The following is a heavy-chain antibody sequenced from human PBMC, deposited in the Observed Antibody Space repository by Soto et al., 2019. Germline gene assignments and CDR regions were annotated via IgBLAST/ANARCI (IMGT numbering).Heavy chain of an antibody. J-gene: IGHJ6*02. V-gene: IGHV3-11*01. CDR1: GFIFSNYY. CDR2: ISRGGTTI. CDR3: GRDPELWDETVATRPSTYYYGMDV. Sequence: QTQLVESGGGLVEPGGSLRLSCEASGFIFSNYYMSWVRQAPGKGLEWVSYISRGGTTIYYSDSVRGRFTISRDNSKNSLYLQMDSLRAEDTAIYYCGRDPELWDETVATRPSTYYYGMDVWGQGTTVTVSS. D-gene: IGHD3-16*01.